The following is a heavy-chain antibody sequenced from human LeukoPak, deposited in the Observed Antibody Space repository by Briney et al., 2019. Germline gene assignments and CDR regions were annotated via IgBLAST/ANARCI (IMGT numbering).Heavy chain of an antibody. Sequence: GGSLRLSCEASGFTFSNAWMSWVRQAPGKGLEWVGRIKSKTDGGTTDYAATVKGRFTISRDDSKNTLYLQMNRLKTEDTAVYYCTTVSLWFGEATHGGYWGQGTLVTVSS. J-gene: IGHJ4*02. D-gene: IGHD3-10*01. CDR1: GFTFSNAW. CDR3: TTVSLWFGEATHGGY. CDR2: IKSKTDGGTT. V-gene: IGHV3-15*01.